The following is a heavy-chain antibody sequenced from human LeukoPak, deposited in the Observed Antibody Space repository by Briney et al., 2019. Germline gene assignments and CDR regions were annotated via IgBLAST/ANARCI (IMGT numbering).Heavy chain of an antibody. Sequence: QPGGSLRLSCAASGFTFRSYWMSWVRQAPGKGLEWVSVMYSGGRTYYADSVKGRFTISRDNSKNTLYLQMNSLRAEDTAVYYCARGIAAAGDYWGQGTLVTVSS. V-gene: IGHV3-66*01. J-gene: IGHJ4*02. CDR3: ARGIAAAGDY. CDR1: GFTFRSYW. D-gene: IGHD6-13*01. CDR2: MYSGGRT.